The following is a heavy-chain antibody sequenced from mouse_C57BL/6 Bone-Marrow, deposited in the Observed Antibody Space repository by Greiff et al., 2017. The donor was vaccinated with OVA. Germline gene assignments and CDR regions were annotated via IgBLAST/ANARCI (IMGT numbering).Heavy chain of an antibody. Sequence: EVMLVESEGGLVQPGSSMKLSCTASGFTFSDYYMAWVRQVPEKGLEWVANINYDGSSTYYLDSLKSRFIISRDNAKNILYLQMSSLKSEDTATDYCARDYYGSSYERGFFDYWGQGTTLTVSS. CDR1: GFTFSDYY. D-gene: IGHD1-1*01. J-gene: IGHJ2*01. V-gene: IGHV5-16*01. CDR2: INYDGSST. CDR3: ARDYYGSSYERGFFDY.